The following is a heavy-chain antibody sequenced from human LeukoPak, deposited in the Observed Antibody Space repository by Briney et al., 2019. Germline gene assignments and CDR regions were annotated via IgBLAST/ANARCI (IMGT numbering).Heavy chain of an antibody. D-gene: IGHD2-15*01. V-gene: IGHV4-59*01. Sequence: PSETLSLTCTVSGDSISSYYWSWIRQPPGKGLEWIGYIYYSGNTNYNPSLKSRVTISVDTSKNQFSLKLSSVTAADTAVYYCAKERPTRRYCSGGSCYSRYFDYWGQGTLVTVSS. J-gene: IGHJ4*02. CDR3: AKERPTRRYCSGGSCYSRYFDY. CDR2: IYYSGNT. CDR1: GDSISSYY.